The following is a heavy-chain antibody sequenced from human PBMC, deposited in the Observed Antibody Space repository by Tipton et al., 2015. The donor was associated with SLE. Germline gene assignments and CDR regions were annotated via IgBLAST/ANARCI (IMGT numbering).Heavy chain of an antibody. Sequence: TLSLTCAVSGYSISSGYYWGWIRQPPGKGLEWIGSIYHSGSTNYNPSLKSRVTMSVDTSKNQFSLKLSSVTAADTAVYYCARGSIAAAAPDYWGQGTLVTVSS. D-gene: IGHD6-13*01. CDR3: ARGSIAAAAPDY. CDR2: IYHSGST. V-gene: IGHV4-38-2*01. CDR1: GYSISSGYY. J-gene: IGHJ4*02.